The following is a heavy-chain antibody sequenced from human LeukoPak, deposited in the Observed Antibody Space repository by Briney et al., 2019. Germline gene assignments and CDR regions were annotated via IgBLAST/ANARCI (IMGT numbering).Heavy chain of an antibody. D-gene: IGHD6-13*01. CDR3: ANDWDSSSWRGYFDY. V-gene: IGHV3-30*18. J-gene: IGHJ4*02. Sequence: GGSLRLSCAASGFTFSSYGMHWVRQAPGKGLEWVAVISFDGSNKNYADSVKGRFTISRDNSKNTLFLQMNSLRAEDTAVYYCANDWDSSSWRGYFDYWGQGTLVTVSS. CDR1: GFTFSSYG. CDR2: ISFDGSNK.